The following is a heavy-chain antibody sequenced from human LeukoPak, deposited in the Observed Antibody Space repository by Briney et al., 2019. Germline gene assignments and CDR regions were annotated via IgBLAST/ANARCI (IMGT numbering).Heavy chain of an antibody. Sequence: PGGSLRLSCEVSGFSFSTYGMSWVRQVPGKGLEWVAYISASGGTTHYGDSVKGRFTISRDNSENTLYLQMDSLRVEDTAEYYCAKDEAWDYYGDYNFDYWGQGTLVTVSS. D-gene: IGHD4-17*01. J-gene: IGHJ4*02. CDR1: GFSFSTYG. V-gene: IGHV3-23*01. CDR3: AKDEAWDYYGDYNFDY. CDR2: ISASGGTT.